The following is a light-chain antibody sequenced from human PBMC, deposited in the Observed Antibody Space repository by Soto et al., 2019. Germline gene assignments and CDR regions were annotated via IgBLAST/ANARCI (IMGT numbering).Light chain of an antibody. J-gene: IGKJ5*01. CDR2: GAS. Sequence: EVVLIQSPATLSLSPGDRAALSCKASQSAHNYLAWYQQKPGQAPRLLIYGASNRAAGIPARFSGSGSGTDFTLTINSLEPEDFAVYYCQQRSNWPPITFGQGTRLEIK. CDR3: QQRSNWPPIT. V-gene: IGKV3-11*01. CDR1: QSAHNY.